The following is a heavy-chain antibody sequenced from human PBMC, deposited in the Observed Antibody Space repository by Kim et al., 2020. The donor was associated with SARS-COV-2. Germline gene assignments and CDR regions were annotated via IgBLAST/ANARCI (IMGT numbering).Heavy chain of an antibody. V-gene: IGHV3-7*03. Sequence: GGSLRLSCAASGFTFSSYWMSWFRQAPGKGLEWVANIKQDGSEKYYVDSVKGRFTISRDNAKNSLYLQMNSLRAEDTAVYYCARDRPGDYYYGMDVWGQGTTVTVSS. CDR3: ARDRPGDYYYGMDV. CDR1: GFTFSSYW. D-gene: IGHD7-27*01. CDR2: IKQDGSEK. J-gene: IGHJ6*02.